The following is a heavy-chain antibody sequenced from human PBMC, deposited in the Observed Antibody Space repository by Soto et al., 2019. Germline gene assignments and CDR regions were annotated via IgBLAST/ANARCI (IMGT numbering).Heavy chain of an antibody. V-gene: IGHV3-23*01. CDR1: GFTFSSYA. Sequence: EVQLLESGGGLVQPGGSLRLSCAASGFTFSSYAMSWVRQDPGKGLEWVSAISGSGGSTYYADSVKGRFTISRDNSKNTLYLQMNSLRAEDTAVYYCAKGYSYGNDAFDIWGQGTMVTVSS. CDR2: ISGSGGST. D-gene: IGHD5-18*01. CDR3: AKGYSYGNDAFDI. J-gene: IGHJ3*02.